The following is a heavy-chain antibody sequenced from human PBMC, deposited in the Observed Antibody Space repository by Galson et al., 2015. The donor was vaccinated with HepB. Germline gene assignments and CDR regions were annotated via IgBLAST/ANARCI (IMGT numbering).Heavy chain of an antibody. CDR3: ARDRGPWDYYDSSGYYLDY. J-gene: IGHJ4*02. CDR1: GGTFSSYA. Sequence: SVKVSCKASGGTFSSYAISWVRQAPGQGLEWMGRIIPILGIANYAQKFQGRVTITADKSTSTAYMELSSLRSEDTAVYYCARDRGPWDYYDSSGYYLDYWGQGTLVTVSS. CDR2: IIPILGIA. D-gene: IGHD3-22*01. V-gene: IGHV1-69*04.